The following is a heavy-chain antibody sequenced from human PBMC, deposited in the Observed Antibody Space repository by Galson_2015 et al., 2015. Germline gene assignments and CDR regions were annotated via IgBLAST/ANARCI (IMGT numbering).Heavy chain of an antibody. J-gene: IGHJ6*02. D-gene: IGHD2-2*01. CDR1: GFSLSTSGVG. Sequence: PALVKHTQTLTLTCTFSGFSLSTSGVGVGWIRQPPGKALEWLALIYWNDDKRYSPSLKSRLTITKDTSKNQVVLTMTNMDPVDTATYYCAHTYCSSTSCYPIYYYYGMDVWGQGTTVTVSS. CDR3: AHTYCSSTSCYPIYYYYGMDV. V-gene: IGHV2-5*01. CDR2: IYWNDDK.